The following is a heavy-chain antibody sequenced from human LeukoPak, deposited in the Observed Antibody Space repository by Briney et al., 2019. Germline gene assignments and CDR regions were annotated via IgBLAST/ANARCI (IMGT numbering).Heavy chain of an antibody. CDR1: GGSIRSYY. V-gene: IGHV4-59*08. J-gene: IGHJ5*02. CDR2: IYYSESP. D-gene: IGHD6-13*01. Sequence: SDTLSLTCTVSGGSIRSYYWSWVRQPPGKGLEWIGQIYYSESPTYNPSLKSRLTISVDTSKNQLSLRLTSVTAADTAVYYCARQPVGSRHWFDPWGQGTLVTVSS. CDR3: ARQPVGSRHWFDP.